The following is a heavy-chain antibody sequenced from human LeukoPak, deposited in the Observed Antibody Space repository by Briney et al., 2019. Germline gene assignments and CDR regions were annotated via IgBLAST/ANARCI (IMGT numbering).Heavy chain of an antibody. V-gene: IGHV4-4*07. CDR3: ARTTGSGSYYYYYYYYMDV. Sequence: PSETLSLTCTVSGGSISSYYWSWIRQPAGKGLEWIGRIYTSGSTNYNPSLKSRVTMSVDTSENQFSLKLSSVTAADTAVYYCARTTGSGSYYYYYYYYMDVWGKGTTVTVS. CDR1: GGSISSYY. D-gene: IGHD3-10*01. CDR2: IYTSGST. J-gene: IGHJ6*03.